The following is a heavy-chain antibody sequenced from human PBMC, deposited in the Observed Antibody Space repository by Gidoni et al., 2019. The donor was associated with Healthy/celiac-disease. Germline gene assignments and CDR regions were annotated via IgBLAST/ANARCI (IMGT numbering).Heavy chain of an antibody. J-gene: IGHJ4*02. D-gene: IGHD4-17*01. CDR1: GFTVSSNY. V-gene: IGHV3-66*02. CDR2: IYSGGST. CDR3: ARVGFERGGLRWSLVDY. Sequence: EVQLVESGGGLVQPGGSLRLSCAASGFTVSSNYMSWVRQAPGKGLEWVSGIYSGGSTYYADSVKGRFTISRDNSKNTLYLQMNSLRAEDTAVYYCARVGFERGGLRWSLVDYWGQGTLVTVSS.